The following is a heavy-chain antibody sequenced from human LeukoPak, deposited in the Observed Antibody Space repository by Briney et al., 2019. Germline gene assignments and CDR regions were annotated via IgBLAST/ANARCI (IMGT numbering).Heavy chain of an antibody. Sequence: GGSLRLSCAASGFSFSTQRMHWVRQAPGKGLVWASYINIDERITGYADSVKGRFTISRDNAKNTLYLQMNSLRAEDTAVYYCARDAPPYDSSTPGGYWGQGTLVTVSS. D-gene: IGHD3-3*01. CDR1: GFSFSTQR. J-gene: IGHJ4*02. CDR2: INIDERIT. V-gene: IGHV3-74*01. CDR3: ARDAPPYDSSTPGGY.